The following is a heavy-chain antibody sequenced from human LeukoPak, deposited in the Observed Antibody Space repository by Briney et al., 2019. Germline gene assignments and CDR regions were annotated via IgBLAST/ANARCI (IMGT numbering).Heavy chain of an antibody. J-gene: IGHJ3*02. Sequence: SATLSLTWTLSGASVSSGGYYWTWIRQHPGKGLGWIGYIFYSGSTYYNPSLKSRVTISVDTSKNQFSLKLSSVTAADTAVYYCARDRSYDSSGYHHDAFDIWGQGTMVTVSS. D-gene: IGHD3-22*01. CDR3: ARDRSYDSSGYHHDAFDI. V-gene: IGHV4-31*02. CDR2: IFYSGST. CDR1: GASVSSGGYY.